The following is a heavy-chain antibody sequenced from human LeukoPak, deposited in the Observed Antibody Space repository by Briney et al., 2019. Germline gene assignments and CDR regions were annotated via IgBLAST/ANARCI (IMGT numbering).Heavy chain of an antibody. V-gene: IGHV4-31*03. CDR2: IYYSGST. J-gene: IGHJ4*02. CDR1: GGSISSGGYY. CDR3: ARTSSGYQLNY. Sequence: SETLSLTCTVSGGSISSGGYYWSWLRQHPGKGLEWIGYIYYSGSTYYNPSLKSRVTISVDTSKNQFSLKLSSVTAADTAVYYCARTSSGYQLNYWGQGTLVTVSS. D-gene: IGHD3-22*01.